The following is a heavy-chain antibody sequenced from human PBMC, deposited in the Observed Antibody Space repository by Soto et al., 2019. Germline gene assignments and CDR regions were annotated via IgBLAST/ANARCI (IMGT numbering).Heavy chain of an antibody. CDR1: GGSFSGYY. Sequence: QVQLQQWGAGLLKPSETLSLTCAVYGGSFSGYYWSWIRQPPGKGLEWIGEINHSGSTNYNPSLKSPVTISVDTSKNQFSLKLSSATAADTAVYYCAREWCSSTSWTNYYYMDVWGKGTTVTVSS. J-gene: IGHJ6*03. CDR3: AREWCSSTSWTNYYYMDV. CDR2: INHSGST. D-gene: IGHD2-2*01. V-gene: IGHV4-34*01.